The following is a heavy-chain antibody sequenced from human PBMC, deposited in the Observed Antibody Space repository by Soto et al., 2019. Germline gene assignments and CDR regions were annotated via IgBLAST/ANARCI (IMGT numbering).Heavy chain of an antibody. CDR1: CGSFSGYY. V-gene: IGHV4-34*01. J-gene: IGHJ5*02. Sequence: SETLSLTCAVYCGSFSGYYWSWIRQPPGKGLEWIGEINHSGSTNYNPSLKSRVTISVDTSKNQFSLKLSSVTAADTAVYYCARVRSRWQQLVRWFDPWGQGTLVTVSS. CDR3: ARVRSRWQQLVRWFDP. D-gene: IGHD6-13*01. CDR2: INHSGST.